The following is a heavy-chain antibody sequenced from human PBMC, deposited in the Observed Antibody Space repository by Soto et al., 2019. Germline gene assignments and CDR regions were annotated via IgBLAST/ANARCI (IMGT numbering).Heavy chain of an antibody. CDR2: IYYSGST. CDR1: GGSISSYY. D-gene: IGHD2-2*01. J-gene: IGHJ6*03. Sequence: SETLSLTCTVSGGSISSYYWSWIRQPPGKGLEWIGYIYYSGSTNYNPSLKSRVTISVDTSKNQFSLKLSSVTAADTAVYYCARAPLKGQPDCSSTSCYGLRYYYYMDVWGKGTTVTVSS. V-gene: IGHV4-59*01. CDR3: ARAPLKGQPDCSSTSCYGLRYYYYMDV.